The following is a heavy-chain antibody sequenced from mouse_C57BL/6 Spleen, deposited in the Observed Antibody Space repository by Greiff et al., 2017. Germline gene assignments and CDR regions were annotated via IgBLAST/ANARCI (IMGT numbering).Heavy chain of an antibody. CDR3: ARGYASNSFDD. J-gene: IGHJ2*01. D-gene: IGHD2-5*01. Sequence: QVQLQQPGAELVKPGASVKMSCKASGYTFTSYWITWVKQRPGPGLAWIGAIYPGSGSPNYNEKFKSKSPLTVDTSSSTAYMQLSSLTAEDSAVYYGARGYASNSFDDWGQGTTLTVAS. CDR1: GYTFTSYW. CDR2: IYPGSGSP. V-gene: IGHV1-55*01.